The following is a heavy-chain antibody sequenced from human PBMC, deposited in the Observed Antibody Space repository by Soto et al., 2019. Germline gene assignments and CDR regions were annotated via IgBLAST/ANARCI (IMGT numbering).Heavy chain of an antibody. CDR3: ARDQAYDYVWGSYRYYYYYGMDV. J-gene: IGHJ6*02. CDR2: ISYGGSNK. Sequence: HPGGSLRLSCAASGFTFSSYAMHWVRQAPGKGLEWVAVISYGGSNKYYADSVKGRFTISRDNSKNTLYLQMNSLRAEDTAVYYCARDQAYDYVWGSYRYYYYYGMDVWGQGTTVTVSS. V-gene: IGHV3-30-3*01. CDR1: GFTFSSYA. D-gene: IGHD3-16*02.